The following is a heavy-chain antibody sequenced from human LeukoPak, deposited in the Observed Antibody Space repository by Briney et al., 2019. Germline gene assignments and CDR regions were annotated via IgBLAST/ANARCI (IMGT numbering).Heavy chain of an antibody. CDR3: ARVELAPYYYYMDV. Sequence: GGSLRLSCAASGFTFNRNAMNWVRQVPGKGLEWVSVITGSGVTTYYADSVKGRFTISRDNAKNSLYLQMNSLRAEDTAVYYCARVELAPYYYYMDVWGKGTTVTVSS. J-gene: IGHJ6*03. V-gene: IGHV3-48*03. D-gene: IGHD1-26*01. CDR1: GFTFNRNA. CDR2: ITGSGVTT.